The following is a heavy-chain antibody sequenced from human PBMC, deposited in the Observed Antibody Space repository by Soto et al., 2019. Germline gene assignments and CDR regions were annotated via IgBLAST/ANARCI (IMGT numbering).Heavy chain of an antibody. D-gene: IGHD2-21*02. J-gene: IGHJ4*02. CDR2: ISGSGATT. V-gene: IGHV3-23*01. Sequence: EVQLLESGGGLVQPGGSLRLSCAASGFTFSSYAMSWVRQAPGKGLEWVSAISGSGATTYYADSVKGRFTISSDNSKKTLYLQMNSLRADDTAVYYCAKGPAYCGGDCHPDYWGQGTLFTVSS. CDR1: GFTFSSYA. CDR3: AKGPAYCGGDCHPDY.